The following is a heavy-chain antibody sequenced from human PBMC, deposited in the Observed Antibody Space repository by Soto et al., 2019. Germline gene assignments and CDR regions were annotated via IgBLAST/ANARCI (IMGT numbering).Heavy chain of an antibody. D-gene: IGHD3-10*01. CDR3: AKDGRGSGSHYNSFGY. CDR1: GFTVGNNY. Sequence: ESLRLSCAASGFTVGNNYMSWVRQAPGKGLEWVSLIYSTGTTKYADSVKGRFTVSRDNAKNTLYLQMNSLRAEDTAVYYCAKDGRGSGSHYNSFGYWGQGTLVTVSS. V-gene: IGHV3-53*01. CDR2: IYSTGTT. J-gene: IGHJ4*02.